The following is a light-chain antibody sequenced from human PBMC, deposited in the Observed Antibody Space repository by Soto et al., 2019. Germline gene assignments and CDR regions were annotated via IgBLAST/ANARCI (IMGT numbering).Light chain of an antibody. CDR3: QQYNTFLT. CDR2: DVS. CDR1: QSISSW. V-gene: IGKV1-5*01. J-gene: IGKJ4*01. Sequence: DIQMTQSPSTLSASVGDRVTITCRASQSISSWLAWYQQKPGKAPSLLIYDVSSLDSGVPSRFSGSGSGTEFTLTISSLQPDDSATYYCQQYNTFLTFGGGTKVDI.